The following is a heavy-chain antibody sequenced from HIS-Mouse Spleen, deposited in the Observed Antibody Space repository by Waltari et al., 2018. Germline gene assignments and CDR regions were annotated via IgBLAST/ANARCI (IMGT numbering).Heavy chain of an antibody. CDR1: GFTFSSYG. CDR2: ISYDGSNK. D-gene: IGHD1-26*01. Sequence: QVQLVESGGGVVQPGRSRRLSCAASGFTFSSYGMYWVRQAPGKGLEWVAVISYDGSNKYYADSVKGRFTISRDNSKNTLYLQMNSLRAEDTAVYYCAKDRGSQFDYWGQGTLVTVSS. J-gene: IGHJ4*02. V-gene: IGHV3-30*18. CDR3: AKDRGSQFDY.